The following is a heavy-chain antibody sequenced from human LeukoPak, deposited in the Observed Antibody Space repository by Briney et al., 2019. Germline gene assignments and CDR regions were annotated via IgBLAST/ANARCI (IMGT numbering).Heavy chain of an antibody. J-gene: IGHJ4*02. CDR3: ARAARRYCSSTSCYADLGY. D-gene: IGHD2-2*01. V-gene: IGHV1-2*02. CDR1: GYTFTGYY. Sequence: ASVKVSCKASGYTFTGYYMHWVRQAPGQGLEWMGWINPNSGDTNYAQKFQGRVTMTRDTSISTAYMELSRLRSDDTAVYYCARAARRYCSSTSCYADLGYWGQGTLVTVSS. CDR2: INPNSGDT.